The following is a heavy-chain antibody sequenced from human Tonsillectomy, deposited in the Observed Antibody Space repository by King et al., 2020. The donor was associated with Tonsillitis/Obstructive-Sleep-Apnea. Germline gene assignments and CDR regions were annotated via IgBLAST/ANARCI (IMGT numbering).Heavy chain of an antibody. D-gene: IGHD3-22*01. Sequence: VQLVESGGGLVQPGGSLRLSCAVSGFTISSRAVSWVRQAPGKGLEWLSSITNNAGKTYYADSVMGRFTISRDDSKNTLYLEMNSLRVEDTAVYYCAKVHESSGWPAFDSWGQGTLVTVSS. CDR1: GFTISSRA. CDR3: AKVHESSGWPAFDS. V-gene: IGHV3-23*04. CDR2: ITNNAGKT. J-gene: IGHJ4*02.